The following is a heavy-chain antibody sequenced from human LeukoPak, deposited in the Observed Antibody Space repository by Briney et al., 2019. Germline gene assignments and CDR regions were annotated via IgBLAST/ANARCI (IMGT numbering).Heavy chain of an antibody. Sequence: SQTLSLTCTVSGGSISSGGYYWSWIRQPPGKGLEWTGYIYHSGSTYYNPSLKSRVTISVDRSKNQFSLKLSSVTAADTAVYYCASGPGRGRLSMDVWGKGTTVTVSS. CDR1: GGSISSGGYY. J-gene: IGHJ6*03. CDR2: IYHSGST. CDR3: ASGPGRGRLSMDV. D-gene: IGHD1-26*01. V-gene: IGHV4-30-2*01.